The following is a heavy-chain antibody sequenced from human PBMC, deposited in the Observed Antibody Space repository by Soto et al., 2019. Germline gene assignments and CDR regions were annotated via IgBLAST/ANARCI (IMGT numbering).Heavy chain of an antibody. CDR1: GFTFSDYY. V-gene: IGHV3-11*06. CDR2: ISSSSSYT. Sequence: PGGSLRLSCAASGFTFSDYYMSWIRQAPGKGLEWVSYISSSSSYTNYADSVKGRFIISRDNAKNSLYLQMNSLRAEDTAVYYCARRYYGSGRAFEYYYYGMDVWGQGTTVTVSS. CDR3: ARRYYGSGRAFEYYYYGMDV. D-gene: IGHD3-10*01. J-gene: IGHJ6*02.